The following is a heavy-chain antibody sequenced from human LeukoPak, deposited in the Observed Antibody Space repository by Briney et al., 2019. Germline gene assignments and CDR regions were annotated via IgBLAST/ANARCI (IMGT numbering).Heavy chain of an antibody. V-gene: IGHV3-23*01. J-gene: IGHJ4*02. CDR2: ISGSGGST. Sequence: GGSLRLSCAASGFTFSSYAMSWVRQAPGKGLEWVSAISGSGGSTYYADSVKGRFTISRDNSKNTLYLQMNSLRAEDTAVYYCARAQGYSYGYVEYDLDYWGQGTLVTVSS. CDR3: ARAQGYSYGYVEYDLDY. CDR1: GFTFSSYA. D-gene: IGHD5-18*01.